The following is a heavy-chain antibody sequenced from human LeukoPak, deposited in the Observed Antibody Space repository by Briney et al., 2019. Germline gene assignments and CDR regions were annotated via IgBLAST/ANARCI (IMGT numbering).Heavy chain of an antibody. Sequence: VASVKVSCKASGYTFTGYYMHWVRQAPGQGLEWMGWINPNSGGTNYAQKFQGWVTMTRDTSISTAYMELSRLRSDDTAVYYCAREHTDYYYGMDVWGQGTTVTVSS. V-gene: IGHV1-2*04. D-gene: IGHD2-2*02. CDR2: INPNSGGT. J-gene: IGHJ6*02. CDR1: GYTFTGYY. CDR3: AREHTDYYYGMDV.